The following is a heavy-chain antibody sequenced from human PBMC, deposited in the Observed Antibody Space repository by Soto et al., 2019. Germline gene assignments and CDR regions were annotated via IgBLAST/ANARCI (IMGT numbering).Heavy chain of an antibody. CDR1: GGSFSGYY. Sequence: PSETLSPTCAVYGGSFSGYYWSWIRQPPGKGLEWIGEINHSGSTNYNPSLKSRVTISVDTYKNQFSLKLSSVTAADTAVYYCARAGARDLDYWGQGTLVTVSS. V-gene: IGHV4-34*01. CDR3: ARAGARDLDY. CDR2: INHSGST. D-gene: IGHD6-6*01. J-gene: IGHJ4*02.